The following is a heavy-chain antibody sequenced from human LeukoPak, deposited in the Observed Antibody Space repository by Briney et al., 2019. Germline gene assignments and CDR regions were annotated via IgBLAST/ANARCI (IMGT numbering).Heavy chain of an antibody. D-gene: IGHD6-19*01. V-gene: IGHV4-34*01. CDR2: INHSGST. Sequence: SETLSLTCAVYGESFSGYYWSWTRQPPGKGLEWIGEINHSGSTNYNPSLRSRVTVSVHTSKNQLSLNLSSVTAADTAVYYCARQWLVSPLFDYWRQGTLVTVSS. J-gene: IGHJ4*02. CDR1: GESFSGYY. CDR3: ARQWLVSPLFDY.